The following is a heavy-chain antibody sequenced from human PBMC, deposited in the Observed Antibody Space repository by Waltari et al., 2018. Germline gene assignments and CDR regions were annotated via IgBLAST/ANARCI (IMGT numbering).Heavy chain of an antibody. CDR2: IIPIFGTA. Sequence: QVQLVQSGAEVKKPGSSVKVSCKDSGGTFSRYAISRVRRAPGQGLAWMGGIIPIFGTANYAQKFQGRVTITTDESTSTAYMELSSLRSEDTAVYYCARASYYYDSSGYFDYWGQGTLVTVSS. CDR1: GGTFSRYA. D-gene: IGHD3-22*01. CDR3: ARASYYYDSSGYFDY. V-gene: IGHV1-69*05. J-gene: IGHJ4*02.